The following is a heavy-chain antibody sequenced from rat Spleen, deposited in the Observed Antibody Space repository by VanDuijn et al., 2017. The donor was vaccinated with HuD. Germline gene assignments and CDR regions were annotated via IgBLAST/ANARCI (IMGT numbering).Heavy chain of an antibody. CDR3: TTGTGSPSY. D-gene: IGHD5-1*01. Sequence: EVQLAESGGGLVQPGGSLKLSCAASGFTFSNYYMAWVRQAPTKGLEWVATFTYDGRNTYYRDSVKGRFTVSRDIAKSTLFLQMDSLRSEDTATYYCTTGTGSPSYWGRGVMVTVSS. V-gene: IGHV5-7*01. CDR1: GFTFSNYY. J-gene: IGHJ2*01. CDR2: FTYDGRNT.